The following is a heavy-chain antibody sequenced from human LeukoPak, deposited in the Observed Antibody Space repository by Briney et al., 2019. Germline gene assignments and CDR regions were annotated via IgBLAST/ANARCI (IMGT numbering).Heavy chain of an antibody. D-gene: IGHD6-13*01. J-gene: IGHJ6*03. Sequence: GGSLRLSCTASGFRFGGYSIHWVRRAPGKGLEWLSYISVSGTIHADSVMGRVTVSRDNAKNSLYLQMNSLRAEDTAVYYCARIRGSTLPISYMDVWSKGTTVTVSS. V-gene: IGHV3-48*04. CDR1: GFRFGGYS. CDR2: ISVSGT. CDR3: ARIRGSTLPISYMDV.